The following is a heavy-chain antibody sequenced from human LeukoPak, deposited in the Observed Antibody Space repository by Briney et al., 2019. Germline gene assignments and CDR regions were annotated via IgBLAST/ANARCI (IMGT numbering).Heavy chain of an antibody. CDR2: ISYDGSNK. CDR3: ARGYCSSISCYVDY. CDR1: GFTFSSAW. Sequence: GGSLRLSCAASGFTFSSAWMNWVRQAPGKGLEWVAVISYDGSNKYYADSVKGRFTISRDISKNTLYLQMNSLRAEDTAVYYCARGYCSSISCYVDYWGQGTLVTVS. V-gene: IGHV3-30*03. D-gene: IGHD2-2*01. J-gene: IGHJ4*02.